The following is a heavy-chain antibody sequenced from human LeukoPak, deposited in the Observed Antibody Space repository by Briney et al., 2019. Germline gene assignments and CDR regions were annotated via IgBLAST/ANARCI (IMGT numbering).Heavy chain of an antibody. Sequence: SETLSLTCTLSVGSIRVHYWGWIRQPPGKGLDWIGYIYNSGATKYNPSLKSRVTISLDTSKKQFSLNLSSVTAADTAVYYCARSLGEYDYAYDRWGQGTLVTISS. D-gene: IGHD3-16*01. CDR1: VGSIRVHY. J-gene: IGHJ5*02. V-gene: IGHV4-59*11. CDR3: ARSLGEYDYAYDR. CDR2: IYNSGAT.